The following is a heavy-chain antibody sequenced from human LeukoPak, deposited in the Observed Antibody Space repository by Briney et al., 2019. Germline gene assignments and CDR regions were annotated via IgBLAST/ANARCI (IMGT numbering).Heavy chain of an antibody. D-gene: IGHD5-24*01. CDR1: GYTFTSYD. V-gene: IGHV1-8*03. J-gene: IGHJ5*02. CDR2: MNPNSGNT. Sequence: GASVKVSCKASGYTFTSYDINWVRQATGQGLEWMGWMNPNSGNTGYAQKFQGRVTITRNTSISTAYMELSSLRSEDTAVYYCARDIKMATITGSPWGQGTLVTVSS. CDR3: ARDIKMATITGSP.